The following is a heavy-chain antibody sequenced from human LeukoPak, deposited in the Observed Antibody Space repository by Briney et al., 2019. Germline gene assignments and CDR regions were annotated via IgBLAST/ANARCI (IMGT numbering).Heavy chain of an antibody. D-gene: IGHD2-2*01. CDR2: ISGSGGST. CDR3: APHSTGFDY. J-gene: IGHJ4*02. V-gene: IGHV3-23*01. CDR1: GFTLXXDA. Sequence: SGFTLXXDAMRWVRXAPGKGLEWVSAISGSGGSTYYADSVKGRFTISRENSKNTLYLQMNSLRAEDTAVYYCAPHSTGFDYWGQGTLVTVSS.